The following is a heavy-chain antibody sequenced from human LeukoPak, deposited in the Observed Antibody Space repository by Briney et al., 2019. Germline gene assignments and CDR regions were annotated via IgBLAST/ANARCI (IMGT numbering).Heavy chain of an antibody. D-gene: IGHD5-18*01. Sequence: PGGSLRLSCAASGFTFSSSSMNWVRQAQAQGLEWVSSISSSSSYIYYADSVKGRFTISRDNAKNSLYLQMNSLRAEDTAVYYCARDRAQRWSPFDYWGQGTLVTVSS. CDR2: ISSSSSYI. CDR1: GFTFSSSS. CDR3: ARDRAQRWSPFDY. V-gene: IGHV3-21*01. J-gene: IGHJ4*02.